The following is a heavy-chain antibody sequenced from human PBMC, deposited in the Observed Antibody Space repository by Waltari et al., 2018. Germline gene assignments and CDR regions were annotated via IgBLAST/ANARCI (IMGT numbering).Heavy chain of an antibody. J-gene: IGHJ4*02. D-gene: IGHD4-17*01. V-gene: IGHV4-34*01. CDR2: INHSGST. Sequence: TLSLTCAVYGGSFSGYYWSWIRQPPGKGLEWIGEINHSGSTNYNPSLKSRVTISVDTSKNQFSLKLSSVTAADTAVYYCARGDYGDYFSSFDYWGQGTLVTVSS. CDR3: ARGDYGDYFSSFDY. CDR1: GGSFSGYY.